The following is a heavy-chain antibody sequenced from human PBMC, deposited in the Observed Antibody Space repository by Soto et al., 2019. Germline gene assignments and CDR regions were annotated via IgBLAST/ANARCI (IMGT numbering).Heavy chain of an antibody. Sequence: VQLVQSGAEVKQPGSSVKVSCKASGGTFSSYTVTWVRQSPGQGLEWMGGFVPIVGTTDYSQNFQGRLTITADESATTGYMELSSLTSDDTARYDCAIGSTYSGAFEFWGQGTLVTVSS. J-gene: IGHJ4*02. V-gene: IGHV1-69*01. CDR2: FVPIVGTT. D-gene: IGHD1-26*01. CDR3: AIGSTYSGAFEF. CDR1: GGTFSSYT.